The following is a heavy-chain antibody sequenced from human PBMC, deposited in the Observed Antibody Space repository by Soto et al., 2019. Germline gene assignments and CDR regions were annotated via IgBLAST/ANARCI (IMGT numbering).Heavy chain of an antibody. CDR3: ARDGVGPFDY. J-gene: IGHJ4*02. Sequence: PSETLSLTCTISGGSVSSYQWSWIRQPPGKRLEWIGLTSYSGNTVYNPSLKSRVAFSVDTSKNHFSLTLTSVTDADTAVYYCARDGVGPFDYWGQGTLVTVSS. CDR1: GGSVSSYQ. CDR2: TSYSGNT. V-gene: IGHV4-59*02. D-gene: IGHD1-26*01.